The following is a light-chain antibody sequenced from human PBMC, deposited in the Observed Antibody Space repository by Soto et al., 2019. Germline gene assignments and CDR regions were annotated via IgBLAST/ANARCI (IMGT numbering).Light chain of an antibody. CDR3: QQYYSYPLT. CDR2: AAS. CDR1: QGISSY. V-gene: IGKV1-8*01. J-gene: IGKJ1*01. Sequence: AIRMTQSPSSLSASTGDRVTITCRASQGISSYLAWYQQKPGKAPKLLIYAASTLQSGVPSRFSGSGSGTDFTLTISCLQSEDFATYYCQQYYSYPLTCGQGTKE.